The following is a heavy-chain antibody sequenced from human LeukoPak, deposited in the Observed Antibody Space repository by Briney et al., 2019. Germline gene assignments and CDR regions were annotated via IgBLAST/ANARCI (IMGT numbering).Heavy chain of an antibody. J-gene: IGHJ4*02. D-gene: IGHD6-19*01. CDR1: GGSISSSSYY. V-gene: IGHV4-39*01. CDR2: IYYSGST. Sequence: SETLSLTCTVSGGSISSSSYYWGWIRQPPGKGLEWIGSIYYSGSTYYNPSLKSRVTISVDTSKNQFSLKLSSVTAADTAVYYCARQDGIAVAGTSTFYFDYWGQGTLVTVSS. CDR3: ARQDGIAVAGTSTFYFDY.